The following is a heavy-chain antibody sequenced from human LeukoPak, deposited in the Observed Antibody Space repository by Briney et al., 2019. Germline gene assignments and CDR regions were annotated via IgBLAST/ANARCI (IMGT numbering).Heavy chain of an antibody. D-gene: IGHD6-19*01. CDR2: ISGYNGNT. CDR1: GYTFTNYG. Sequence: ASITVSCKGYGYTFTNYGITWVRQAPGQGLEWMGWISGYNGNTKYAQKLQGRVTMTTDTSTSTVDMEPWSLRPDDTAVYYCARDGQSLPLDYWGQGTLVTVSS. V-gene: IGHV1-18*01. CDR3: ARDGQSLPLDY. J-gene: IGHJ4*02.